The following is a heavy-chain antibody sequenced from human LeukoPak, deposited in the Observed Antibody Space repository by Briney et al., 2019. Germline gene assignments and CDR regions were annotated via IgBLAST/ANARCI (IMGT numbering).Heavy chain of an antibody. D-gene: IGHD3-22*01. Sequence: ASVKVSCKASGYTFTSYGISWVRQAPGQGLEWMGWISAYNGNTNYAQKLQGRVTITTDTSTSTAYMELRSLRSDDTAVYYCARGRRVVVHGWFDPWGQGTLVTVSS. CDR2: ISAYNGNT. CDR3: ARGRRVVVHGWFDP. CDR1: GYTFTSYG. J-gene: IGHJ5*02. V-gene: IGHV1-18*01.